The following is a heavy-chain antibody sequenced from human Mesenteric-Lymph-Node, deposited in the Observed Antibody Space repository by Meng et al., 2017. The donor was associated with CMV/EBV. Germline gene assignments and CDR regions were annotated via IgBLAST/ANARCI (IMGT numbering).Heavy chain of an antibody. Sequence: SCKVSGYTLTELSMHWGRQAPGKGLEWMGGFDPEDGETIYEQKFQGRVTMTEDTSTDTAYMELSSLRSEDTAVYYCATDLSGYDWVLYWGQGTLVTVSS. J-gene: IGHJ4*02. CDR1: GYTLTELS. D-gene: IGHD5-12*01. V-gene: IGHV1-24*01. CDR3: ATDLSGYDWVLY. CDR2: FDPEDGET.